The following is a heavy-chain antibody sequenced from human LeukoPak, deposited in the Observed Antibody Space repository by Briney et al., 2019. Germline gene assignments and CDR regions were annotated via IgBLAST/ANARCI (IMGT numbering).Heavy chain of an antibody. J-gene: IGHJ4*02. CDR2: IYYSGST. CDR1: GGSISSGGYS. Sequence: SQTLSLTCAVSGGSISSGGYSWNWIRQPPGKGLEWIGYIYYSGSTYYNPSLKSRVAISVDTSKNQFSLKLSSVTAADTAFYYCARDSSGWSFDYWGQGTLVTVSS. V-gene: IGHV4-30-4*07. D-gene: IGHD6-19*01. CDR3: ARDSSGWSFDY.